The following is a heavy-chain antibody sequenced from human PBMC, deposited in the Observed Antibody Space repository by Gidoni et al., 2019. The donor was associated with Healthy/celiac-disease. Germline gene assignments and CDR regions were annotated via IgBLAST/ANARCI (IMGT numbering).Heavy chain of an antibody. CDR3: ARVMGATQYFDY. D-gene: IGHD1-26*01. CDR1: GVTVSSNY. J-gene: IGHJ4*02. Sequence: EVQLVEYGGGLIQPGGSLTLSCAASGVTVSSNYMSWVRQAPGEGREWVSVMYSGGSTYYADSVKGRFTSSRDNSKNTLYLQMNSLRAEDTAVYYCARVMGATQYFDYWGQGTLVTVSS. CDR2: MYSGGST. V-gene: IGHV3-53*01.